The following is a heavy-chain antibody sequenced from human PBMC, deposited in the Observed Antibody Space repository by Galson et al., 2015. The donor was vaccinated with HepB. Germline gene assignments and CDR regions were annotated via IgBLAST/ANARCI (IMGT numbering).Heavy chain of an antibody. J-gene: IGHJ3*02. CDR3: AKDWYDILTGSDAFDI. CDR1: GFTFSNHA. D-gene: IGHD3-9*01. V-gene: IGHV3-30*02. Sequence: SLRLSCAVSGFTFSNHAMPWVRQAPGKGPEWVAFIRYDATQILYADSVKGRFTISRDNSKNTLYLQMNSLRAEDTAVYYCAKDWYDILTGSDAFDIWGQGTMVTVSS. CDR2: IRYDATQI.